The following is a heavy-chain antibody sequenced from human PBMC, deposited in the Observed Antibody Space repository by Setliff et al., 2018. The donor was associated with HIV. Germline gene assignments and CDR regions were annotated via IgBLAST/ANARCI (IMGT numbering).Heavy chain of an antibody. CDR3: ARAAAGNTGPFDL. CDR1: DSGTYY. CDR2: VSSRGDT. V-gene: IGHV4-4*07. D-gene: IGHD4-17*01. Sequence: ETLSLTCTVSDSGTYYWSWIRQPAGKGLEWIGRVSSRGDTNYNPSLKSRVTMSVDTSKNQFSLKLTSVTASNPAVYYCARAAAGNTGPFDLWGQGSPVTVSS. J-gene: IGHJ4*02.